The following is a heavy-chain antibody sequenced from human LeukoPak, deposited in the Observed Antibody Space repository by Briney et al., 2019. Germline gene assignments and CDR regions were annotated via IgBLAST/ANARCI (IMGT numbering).Heavy chain of an antibody. Sequence: PSETLSLTCAVSGYSISSGYYWGWIRQPPGKGLEWIGSIYHSGSTYYNPSLKSRVTISVDTSKNQFSLKLSSVIAADTAVYYCARLDSSGYGILWYWGQGTLVTVSS. D-gene: IGHD3-22*01. CDR1: GYSISSGYY. V-gene: IGHV4-38-2*01. CDR2: IYHSGST. CDR3: ARLDSSGYGILWY. J-gene: IGHJ4*02.